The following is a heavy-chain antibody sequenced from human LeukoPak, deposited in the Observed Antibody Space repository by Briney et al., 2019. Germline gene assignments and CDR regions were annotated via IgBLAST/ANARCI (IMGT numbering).Heavy chain of an antibody. V-gene: IGHV1-46*01. Sequence: ASVKVSCKASGYTFTSYYMHWVRQAPGQGLEWMGIINPSGGSTSYAQKFQGRVTMTRDMSTSTVYMELSSLRSEDTAVYYCARDGASPSTYYYYYMDVWGKGTTVTVSS. CDR3: ARDGASPSTYYYYYMDV. CDR1: GYTFTSYY. CDR2: INPSGGST. J-gene: IGHJ6*03.